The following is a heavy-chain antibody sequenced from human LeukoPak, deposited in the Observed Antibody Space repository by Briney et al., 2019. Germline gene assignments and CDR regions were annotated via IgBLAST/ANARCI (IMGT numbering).Heavy chain of an antibody. D-gene: IGHD2-15*01. Sequence: ASVKVSCKASGYTFTSYSISWVRQAPGQGLEWMGWISAYNGNTNYAQKLQGRVTMTTDTSTSTAYMELRSLRSDDTAVYYCARYWNYCSGGSCRPYYFDYWGQGTLVTVSS. CDR2: ISAYNGNT. CDR3: ARYWNYCSGGSCRPYYFDY. CDR1: GYTFTSYS. V-gene: IGHV1-18*01. J-gene: IGHJ4*02.